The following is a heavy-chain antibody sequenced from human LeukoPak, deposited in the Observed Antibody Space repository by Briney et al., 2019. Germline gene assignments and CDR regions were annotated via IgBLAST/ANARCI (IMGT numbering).Heavy chain of an antibody. CDR3: ARGPSYYMDV. V-gene: IGHV3-64*01. Sequence: GGSLRLSCGASGFTFSSYAMHWVRQAPGKGLEYVSAISSNGGSTYYANSVKGRFTISRDNSKNTLYLQMGSLRAEDMAVYYCARGPSYYMDVWGKGTTVTVSS. CDR1: GFTFSSYA. J-gene: IGHJ6*03. CDR2: ISSNGGST.